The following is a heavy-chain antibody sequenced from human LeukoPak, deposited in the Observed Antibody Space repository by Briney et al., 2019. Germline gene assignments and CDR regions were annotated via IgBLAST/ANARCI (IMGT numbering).Heavy chain of an antibody. CDR2: ISHDGSNK. CDR3: AKDRGYSGYDIQTLDL. V-gene: IGHV3-30*18. J-gene: IGHJ5*02. Sequence: PGRSLRLSYGASGFTFSSYGMHWVRQAPGKGLEWVAFISHDGSNKYYADSVKGRFTISRDNSKNTLYLQMNSLRAEDTAVYYCAKDRGYSGYDIQTLDLWGQGTLVTVSS. D-gene: IGHD5-12*01. CDR1: GFTFSSYG.